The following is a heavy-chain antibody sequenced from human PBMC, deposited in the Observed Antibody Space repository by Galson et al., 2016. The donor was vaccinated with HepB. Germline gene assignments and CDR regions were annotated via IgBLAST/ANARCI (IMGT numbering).Heavy chain of an antibody. CDR3: VKDTAKWPTFNWFDF. D-gene: IGHD2-8*01. V-gene: IGHV3-9*01. J-gene: IGHJ5*01. CDR2: VSYNSDTI. CDR1: GFPFDDYA. Sequence: SLRLSCAGSGFPFDDYAMHWVRQPPGKGLEWVSGVSYNSDTIDYAASVKGRFTASRDNAKNTLYLQMTGLRTEDTVLYYCVKDTAKWPTFNWFDFWGQGPLVIVSS.